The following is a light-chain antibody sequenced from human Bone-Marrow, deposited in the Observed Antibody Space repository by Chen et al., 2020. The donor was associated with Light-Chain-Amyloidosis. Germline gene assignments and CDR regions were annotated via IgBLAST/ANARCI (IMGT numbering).Light chain of an antibody. V-gene: IGLV3-21*02. CDR2: DDS. CDR3: QVWDRSSDSPV. Sequence: SYVLTQPSSVSVAPGQTATIACGGNNIGSTSVHWYQQTPGQAPLLVVYDDSDRPSGILERLSGSNSGNTATLTISRVEAGDEADYYCQVWDRSSDSPVFGGGTKLTVL. J-gene: IGLJ3*02. CDR1: NIGSTS.